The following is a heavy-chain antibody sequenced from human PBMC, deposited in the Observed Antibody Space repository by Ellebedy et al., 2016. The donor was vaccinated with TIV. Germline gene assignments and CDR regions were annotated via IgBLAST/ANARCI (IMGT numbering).Heavy chain of an antibody. J-gene: IGHJ4*02. CDR3: IRQDCGSTSCQSMGG. D-gene: IGHD2-2*01. CDR1: GFTFSGSY. CDR2: IRSKAASYAT. Sequence: GESLKISXAAPGFTFSGSYIHWARQASGKGLEWVGLIRSKAASYATAYAASVKGRFTISRDDSKNTAYLQMSSRQTEDTAVYYCIRQDCGSTSCQSMGGWGQGTLVTVSA. V-gene: IGHV3-73*01.